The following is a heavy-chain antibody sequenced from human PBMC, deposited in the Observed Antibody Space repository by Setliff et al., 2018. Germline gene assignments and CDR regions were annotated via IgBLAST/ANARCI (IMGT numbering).Heavy chain of an antibody. J-gene: IGHJ4*02. D-gene: IGHD3-22*01. CDR1: GDTFGAHY. Sequence: ASVKVSCKASGDTFGAHYIHWVRQAPGQGFEWMGWINPNSGDTNYAQNFQGRITVTSDRCINTVYMELSSLTSEDTAVYFCARRVSYDSSGYPLGYWCQGTLVTVSS. V-gene: IGHV1-2*02. CDR3: ARRVSYDSSGYPLGY. CDR2: INPNSGDT.